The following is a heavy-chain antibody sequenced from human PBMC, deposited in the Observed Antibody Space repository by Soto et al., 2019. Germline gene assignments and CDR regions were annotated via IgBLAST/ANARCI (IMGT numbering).Heavy chain of an antibody. CDR3: ARQISMGYRYGRNNWFDP. J-gene: IGHJ5*02. CDR1: GGSISSYY. Sequence: SETLSLTCTVSGGSISSYYWNWIRQPPGKGLEWIGYIDYSGSTNYNPSLKSRVTISVDTSKNQLSLRLTSVTAADTAVYYCARQISMGYRYGRNNWFDPWGQGTLVTVSS. CDR2: IDYSGST. V-gene: IGHV4-59*08. D-gene: IGHD5-18*01.